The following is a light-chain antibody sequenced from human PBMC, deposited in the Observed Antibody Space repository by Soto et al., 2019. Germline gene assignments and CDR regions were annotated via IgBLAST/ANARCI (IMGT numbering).Light chain of an antibody. V-gene: IGKV3-11*01. CDR3: QQRGKWPST. CDR2: DAY. Sequence: EIVMTHSPATLSVSPGERATLSCRASQSVNRYVAWYQQKVGQAPRLLIYDAYTRATGVGARFTGSGSATDFSLTITSLEPEDFAVYYCQQRGKWPSTFGPGTKVDIK. J-gene: IGKJ2*02. CDR1: QSVNRY.